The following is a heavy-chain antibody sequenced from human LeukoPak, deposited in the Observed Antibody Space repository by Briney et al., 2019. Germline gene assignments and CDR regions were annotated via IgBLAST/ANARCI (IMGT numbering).Heavy chain of an antibody. CDR3: ARVPDWTYVPDY. CDR2: IKSSNT. J-gene: IGHJ4*02. Sequence: SETLSLTCTVSGGTISSDRFYWTRVRQPAGKQPEWIGRIKSSNTNYNHSLKSRVNISVDTSTNQFSLKLSSLTAADTAVYYCARVPDWTYVPDYWGQGTLVTVSS. D-gene: IGHD3-16*01. V-gene: IGHV4-61*02. CDR1: GGTISSDRFY.